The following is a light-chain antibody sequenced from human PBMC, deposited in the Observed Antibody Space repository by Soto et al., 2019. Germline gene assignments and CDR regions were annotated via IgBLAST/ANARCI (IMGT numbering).Light chain of an antibody. CDR1: SSNIGDNP. J-gene: IGLJ1*01. V-gene: IGLV1-44*01. Sequence: QSVLTQPPSASGTPGQRVTISCSGSSSNIGDNPVNWYQQVPGAAPKLLIYINDQRPSGVPDRFSGSKSGTSASLAISGLQHEDEADYYCAAWDDGLNALFGTGTKVTVL. CDR3: AAWDDGLNAL. CDR2: IND.